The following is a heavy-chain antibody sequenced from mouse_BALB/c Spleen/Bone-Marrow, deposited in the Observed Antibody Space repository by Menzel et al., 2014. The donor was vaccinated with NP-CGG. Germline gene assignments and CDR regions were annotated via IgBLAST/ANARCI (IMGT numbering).Heavy chain of an antibody. CDR3: ARDYGNYGFAY. V-gene: IGHV5-9-1*01. CDR1: GFTFSSYA. Sequence: EVVLVESGGGLVKPGGSLKLSCAASGFTFSSYAMSWVRQTPEKRLEWVATISSGGSYTYYPDSVKGRFTISRDNAKNTLYLQMSSLRSEDTAMYYCARDYGNYGFAYWGQGTLVTVSA. CDR2: ISSGGSYT. D-gene: IGHD2-1*01. J-gene: IGHJ3*01.